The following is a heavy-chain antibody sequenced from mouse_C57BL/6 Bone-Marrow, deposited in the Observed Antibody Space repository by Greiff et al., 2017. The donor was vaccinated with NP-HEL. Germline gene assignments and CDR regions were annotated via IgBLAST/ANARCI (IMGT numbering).Heavy chain of an antibody. V-gene: IGHV1-64*01. J-gene: IGHJ1*03. Sequence: VQLQQPGAELVKPGASVKLSCKASGYTFTSYWMHWVKQRPGQGLEWIGMIHPNSGSTNYNEKFKSKATLTVDKSSSTAYMQLSSLTSEDSAVYYCEMYYYGSSYWYFDVWGTGTTVTVSS. CDR3: EMYYYGSSYWYFDV. D-gene: IGHD1-1*01. CDR1: GYTFTSYW. CDR2: IHPNSGST.